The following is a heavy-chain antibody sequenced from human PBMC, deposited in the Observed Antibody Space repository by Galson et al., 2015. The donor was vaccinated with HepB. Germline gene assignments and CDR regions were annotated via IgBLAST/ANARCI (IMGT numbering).Heavy chain of an antibody. CDR2: ISTYDGNT. Sequence: SVKVSCKASSYTFTSYGISWVRQAPGQGLEWMGWISTYDGNTNYAQKLQGRVTMTTDTSTRTAYMELRSLRSDDTAVYYCARVWATMIVVSSQYFDYWGQGTLVTVSS. J-gene: IGHJ4*02. CDR1: SYTFTSYG. CDR3: ARVWATMIVVSSQYFDY. D-gene: IGHD3-22*01. V-gene: IGHV1-18*04.